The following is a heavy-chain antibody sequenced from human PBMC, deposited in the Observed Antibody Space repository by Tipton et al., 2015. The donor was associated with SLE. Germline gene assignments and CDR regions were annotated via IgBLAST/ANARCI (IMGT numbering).Heavy chain of an antibody. CDR2: IYNSGNT. D-gene: IGHD3-10*01. V-gene: IGHV4-59*11. CDR1: GGSISSHH. J-gene: IGHJ4*02. Sequence: TLSLTCTVSGGSISSHHWSWIRKPPGKGLEWIGYIYNSGNTNYNPSLKSRLTMSVDTSRNQISLKLSSVTAADTAVYYCASSLSTKVQGVPYVFEYFDFWGQGTQVTVSS. CDR3: ASSLSTKVQGVPYVFEYFDF.